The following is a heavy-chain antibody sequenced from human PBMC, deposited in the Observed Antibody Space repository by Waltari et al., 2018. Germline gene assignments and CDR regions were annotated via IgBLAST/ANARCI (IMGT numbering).Heavy chain of an antibody. D-gene: IGHD2-15*01. V-gene: IGHV3-21*04. CDR1: GFTFSSYS. CDR3: ATVGFVYCSGCSCYFGHDAFDI. Sequence: EVQLVESGGGLVKPGGSLRLSCAASGFTFSSYSMKWVRQAPGKGLEWVSSISSSSSYIYYSASVKGLFTISRDNAKNSLFLQMNSLRAEDTAVYYCATVGFVYCSGCSCYFGHDAFDIWGQGTMVTVSS. J-gene: IGHJ3*02. CDR2: ISSSSSYI.